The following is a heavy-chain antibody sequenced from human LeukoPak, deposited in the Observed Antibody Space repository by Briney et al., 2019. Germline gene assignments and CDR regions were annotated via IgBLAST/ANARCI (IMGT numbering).Heavy chain of an antibody. CDR1: GDSISSFY. Sequence: SETLSLTCTVSGDSISSFYWSWIRQPPGKGLEWIGYIYHNGITNYNPFLKSRVTISIDTSKTQFSLKLSSVTAADTAVYYCARDPGDGYFDYWGQGALVTVSS. D-gene: IGHD3-10*01. J-gene: IGHJ4*02. CDR2: IYHNGIT. CDR3: ARDPGDGYFDY. V-gene: IGHV4-59*01.